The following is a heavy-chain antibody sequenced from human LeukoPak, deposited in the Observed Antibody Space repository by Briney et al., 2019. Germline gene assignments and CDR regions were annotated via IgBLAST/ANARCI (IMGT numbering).Heavy chain of an antibody. Sequence: GGSLRLSCAASGFTFSSYGMHWVRQAPGKGLEWVAFIRYDGSNKYYADSVKGRFTISRDNSKNTLYLQMSSLRAEDTAVYYCAKDRPGISGFPTLDYWGQGTLVTVSS. V-gene: IGHV3-30*02. D-gene: IGHD5-12*01. CDR3: AKDRPGISGFPTLDY. J-gene: IGHJ4*02. CDR2: IRYDGSNK. CDR1: GFTFSSYG.